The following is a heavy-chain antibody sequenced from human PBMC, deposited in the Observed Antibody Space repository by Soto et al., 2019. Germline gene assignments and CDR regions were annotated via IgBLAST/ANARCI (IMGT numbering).Heavy chain of an antibody. Sequence: QVQLVQSGAEVKKPGASVKVSCKASGYTFTNYGITWVRQAPGQGLEWMGWINSYNGKTHYAQKLQGRVTMTTATSTSTAYMELRSLRSDDTAVYYCARDMVTIFGVVIKDWGQGTLVTVSS. V-gene: IGHV1-18*01. CDR1: GYTFTNYG. J-gene: IGHJ4*02. CDR3: ARDMVTIFGVVIKD. D-gene: IGHD3-3*01. CDR2: INSYNGKT.